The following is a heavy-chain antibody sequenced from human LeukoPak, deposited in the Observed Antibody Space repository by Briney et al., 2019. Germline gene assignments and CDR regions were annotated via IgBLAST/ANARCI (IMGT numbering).Heavy chain of an antibody. CDR1: GGSISSSNW. CDR3: ARMGHTQPVDIVATMFNGMDV. V-gene: IGHV4-4*02. CDR2: IYHSGNT. D-gene: IGHD5-12*01. Sequence: PSETLSLTCAVSGGSISSSNWWNWVRQPPGKGLEWIGEIYHSGNTHYKPSLRSRLTISVDTSKNQFSLKLSSVTAADTAVYYCARMGHTQPVDIVATMFNGMDVWGQGTTVTVSS. J-gene: IGHJ6*02.